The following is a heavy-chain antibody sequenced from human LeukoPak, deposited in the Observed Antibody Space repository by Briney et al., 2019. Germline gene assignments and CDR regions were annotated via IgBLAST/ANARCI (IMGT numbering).Heavy chain of an antibody. D-gene: IGHD2-15*01. CDR3: AREMGAVADCSGGSCSSLYWFDP. J-gene: IGHJ5*02. CDR1: GFTVCRIY. Sequence: RGSLRLSRAASGFTVCRIYMSWVRPAAGKGLGWVSVIYSDGITFYADSVKGRFTPSRDNSKNPLYLQMNSLRAGGTAVYSRAREMGAVADCSGGSCSSLYWFDPWGQGTLVTVSS. CDR2: IYSDGIT. V-gene: IGHV3-53*01.